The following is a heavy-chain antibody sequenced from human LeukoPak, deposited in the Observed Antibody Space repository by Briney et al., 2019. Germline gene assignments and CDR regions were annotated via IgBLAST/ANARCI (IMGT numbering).Heavy chain of an antibody. CDR1: GGPFSGYY. CDR2: INHSGST. CDR3: ARGRKREDIVVVPAAISPVFDY. Sequence: SETLSLTCAVYGGPFSGYYWSWIRQPPGKGLEWIGEINHSGSTNYNPSLKSRVTISVDTSKNQFSLKLSSVTAADTAVYYCARGRKREDIVVVPAAISPVFDYWGQGTLVTVSS. D-gene: IGHD2-2*02. V-gene: IGHV4-34*01. J-gene: IGHJ4*02.